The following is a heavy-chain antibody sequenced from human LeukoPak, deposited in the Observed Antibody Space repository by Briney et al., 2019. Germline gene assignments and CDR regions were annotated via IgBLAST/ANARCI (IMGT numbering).Heavy chain of an antibody. J-gene: IGHJ4*02. D-gene: IGHD4-23*01. CDR1: GYTFTGYY. V-gene: IGHV1-2*02. CDR3: ARDLTVVTIGLTGY. Sequence: ASVKVSCKASGYTFTGYYMHWVRQAPGQGLEWMGWINPNSGGTNYAQKFQGRVTMTRDTSISTAYMELSRLRSDDTAVYYCARDLTVVTIGLTGYWGQGTLVTVSS. CDR2: INPNSGGT.